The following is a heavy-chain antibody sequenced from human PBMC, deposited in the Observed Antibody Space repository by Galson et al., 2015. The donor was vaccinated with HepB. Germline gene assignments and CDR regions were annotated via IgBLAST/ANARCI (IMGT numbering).Heavy chain of an antibody. V-gene: IGHV3-30-3*01. D-gene: IGHD3-3*01. CDR1: GFTFSSYA. CDR3: ARDRRGETYDFWSGYRYYYYYGMDV. Sequence: SLRLSCAASGFTFSSYAMHWVRQAPGKGLEWVAVISYDGSNKYYADSVKGRFTISRDNSKNTLYLQMNSLRAEDTAVYYCARDRRGETYDFWSGYRYYYYYGMDVWGQGTTVTVSS. J-gene: IGHJ6*02. CDR2: ISYDGSNK.